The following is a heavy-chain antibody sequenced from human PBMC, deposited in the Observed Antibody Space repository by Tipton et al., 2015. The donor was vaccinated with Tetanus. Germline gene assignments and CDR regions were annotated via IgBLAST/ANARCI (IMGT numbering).Heavy chain of an antibody. D-gene: IGHD6-19*01. V-gene: IGHV4-59*01. CDR3: AGSQWLDGFIFDY. Sequence: TLSLTCNVSGGSITKDYWSWIRQSPGKTLEWIGYISHSGSPNYNPSLKSRATVSVDTPKNQFSLDLTSVTAADTGVYYCAGSQWLDGFIFDYWGQGSLVTVAS. CDR2: ISHSGSP. J-gene: IGHJ4*02. CDR1: GGSITKDY.